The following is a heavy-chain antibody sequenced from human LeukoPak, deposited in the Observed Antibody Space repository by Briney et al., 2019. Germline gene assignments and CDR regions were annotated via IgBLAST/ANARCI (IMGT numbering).Heavy chain of an antibody. J-gene: IGHJ4*02. Sequence: SVKVSCKASGGTFSSYAISWVRQAPGQGLEWMGGIIPIFGTANYAQKFQGRVTINADESTSTAYIELSSLGSEDTAVYYCARMGGSSWYTAVDYWGQGTLVTVSS. CDR3: ARMGGSSWYTAVDY. CDR1: GGTFSSYA. V-gene: IGHV1-69*13. D-gene: IGHD6-13*01. CDR2: IIPIFGTA.